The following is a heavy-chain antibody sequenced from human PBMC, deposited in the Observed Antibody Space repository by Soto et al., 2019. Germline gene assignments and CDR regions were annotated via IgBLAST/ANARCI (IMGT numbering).Heavy chain of an antibody. V-gene: IGHV5-51*01. J-gene: IGHJ4*02. Sequence: GESLKISCKGSGYSFTSYWIGWVRQMPGKGLEWMGIIYPGDSNTRYSPSFQGQVTISADKSISTAYLQWSSLKASDTAMYYCARGSSFGRVVVAATPPLRFDNWGQGTLVTVSS. CDR3: ARGSSFGRVVVAATPPLRFDN. CDR1: GYSFTSYW. D-gene: IGHD2-15*01. CDR2: IYPGDSNT.